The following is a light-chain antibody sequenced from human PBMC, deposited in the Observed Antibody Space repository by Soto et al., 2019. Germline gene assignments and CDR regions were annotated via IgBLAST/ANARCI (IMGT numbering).Light chain of an antibody. J-gene: IGLJ1*01. Sequence: QSALTQPPSASGSPGQSVTIPCTGTNSDVGGYNYVSWYQQYPGKAPKLIIYEVTRRPSGVPDRFSGSKSGNTASLTVSGPQADDEADCYCRSYARGNTYVFGAGTKLTVL. CDR3: RSYARGNTYV. CDR2: EVT. V-gene: IGLV2-8*01. CDR1: NSDVGGYNY.